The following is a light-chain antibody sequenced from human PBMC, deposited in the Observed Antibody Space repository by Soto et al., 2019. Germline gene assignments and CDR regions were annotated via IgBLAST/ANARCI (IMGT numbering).Light chain of an antibody. CDR2: WAS. J-gene: IGKJ4*01. Sequence: DIVMTQSPDSLAVSLGERATINCKSSQSLLYSSNNENYLAWYQQKPGQPPKLLIYWASTRESGVPDRFSGSGSGTDFTLTISSLQAEDVAVYYCQQYYTTPLTFGGGTNVEI. CDR3: QQYYTTPLT. V-gene: IGKV4-1*01. CDR1: QSLLYSSNNENY.